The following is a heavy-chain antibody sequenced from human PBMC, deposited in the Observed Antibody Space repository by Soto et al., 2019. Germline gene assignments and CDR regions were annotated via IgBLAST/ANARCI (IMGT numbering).Heavy chain of an antibody. CDR2: ISYDGSNK. D-gene: IGHD3-3*01. CDR1: GFTFSSYG. Sequence: GGSLRLSCAASGFTFSSYGMHWVRQAPGKGLEWVAVISYDGSNKYYADNVKGRFTISRDNSKNTLNLQMNSLRAEDTTIKNNAKTYDFWSGYEVDYYYGMDVWGQGTTVTVSS. CDR3: AKTYDFWSGYEVDYYYGMDV. V-gene: IGHV3-30*18. J-gene: IGHJ6*02.